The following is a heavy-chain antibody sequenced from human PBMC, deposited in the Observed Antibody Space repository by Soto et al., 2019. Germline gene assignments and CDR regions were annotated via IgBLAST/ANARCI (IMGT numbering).Heavy chain of an antibody. J-gene: IGHJ6*02. CDR2: TIPIFGTA. D-gene: IGHD3-22*01. CDR3: ATEGDGSGSYYYGMDV. V-gene: IGHV1-69*12. CDR1: GGTFSSYA. Sequence: QVQLVQSGAEVKKPGSSVKVSCKASGGTFSSYAITWVRQAPGQGLEWMGGTIPIFGTANYAQKFQGRVTITAYESTSTAYMELSSLRSEDTAVYYCATEGDGSGSYYYGMDVWGQGTTVTVSS.